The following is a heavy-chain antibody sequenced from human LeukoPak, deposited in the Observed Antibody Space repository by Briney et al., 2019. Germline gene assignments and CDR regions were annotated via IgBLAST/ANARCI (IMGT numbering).Heavy chain of an antibody. CDR1: GGSISSYY. CDR2: IYYSWST. D-gene: IGHD6-19*01. Sequence: PSETLSLTCTVSGGSISSYYWSWIRQPPGKGLEWIGYIYYSWSTNYNPSLKSRVTISVDTSKNQFSLKLSSVTAADTAVYYCASEGLALAGNFYYWGQGALVTVSS. J-gene: IGHJ4*02. CDR3: ASEGLALAGNFYY. V-gene: IGHV4-59*08.